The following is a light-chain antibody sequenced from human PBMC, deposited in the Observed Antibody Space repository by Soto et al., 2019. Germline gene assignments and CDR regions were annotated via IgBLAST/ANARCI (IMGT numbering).Light chain of an antibody. CDR2: DAS. J-gene: IGKJ2*01. CDR3: QQYGNLPMYT. Sequence: DIQMTQSPSSLSASVGDRVTITCQASQDISNYLNWYQQKPGKAPKLLIYDASNLETGVPSRFSGSGSGTDFTFTISSLQPEDIATYYCQQYGNLPMYTFGQGTKLEIK. V-gene: IGKV1-33*01. CDR1: QDISNY.